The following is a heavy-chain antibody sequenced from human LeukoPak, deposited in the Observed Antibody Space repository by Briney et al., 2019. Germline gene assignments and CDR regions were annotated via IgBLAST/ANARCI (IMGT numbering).Heavy chain of an antibody. V-gene: IGHV3-53*05. CDR3: ARGSWFGELLPFDY. Sequence: GGSLRLSCAASGFTVSSNYMSWVRQAPGKGLEWVSVIYSGGSTYYTDSVRGRFSISRDNSKNTLYLQMNSLSAVDTAVYYCARGSWFGELLPFDYWGQGTLVTVSS. CDR1: GFTVSSNY. J-gene: IGHJ4*02. CDR2: IYSGGST. D-gene: IGHD3-10*01.